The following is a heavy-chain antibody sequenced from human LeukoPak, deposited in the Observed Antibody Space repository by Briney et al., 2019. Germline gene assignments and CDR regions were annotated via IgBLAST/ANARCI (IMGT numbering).Heavy chain of an antibody. J-gene: IGHJ4*02. CDR2: IKQDGSER. D-gene: IGHD2-15*01. CDR3: ASWWLDSLSC. CDR1: GFTFSNYW. V-gene: IGHV3-7*01. Sequence: GGSLRLSCAASGFTFSNYWMTWVRQAPGKGLEWVANIKQDGSERYYVDSVKGRFTISRDNAKNSLYLQMNSLRAEDTAVYYCASWWLDSLSCWGQGTLVTVSS.